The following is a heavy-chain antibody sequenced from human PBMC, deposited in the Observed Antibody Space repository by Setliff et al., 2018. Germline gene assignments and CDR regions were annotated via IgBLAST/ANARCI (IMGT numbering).Heavy chain of an antibody. CDR3: AKVNNRFWSGYYPYYYGMDV. CDR2: ISASGGST. V-gene: IGHV3-23*01. CDR1: GFTFSSYA. Sequence: PGGSLRLSCAASGFTFSSYAMSWVRQAPGKGLEWVSAISASGGSTYYADSVKGRFTISRDNPKNTLYLQMNSLRAEDTAVYYCAKVNNRFWSGYYPYYYGMDVWGQGTTVTVSS. J-gene: IGHJ6*02. D-gene: IGHD3-3*01.